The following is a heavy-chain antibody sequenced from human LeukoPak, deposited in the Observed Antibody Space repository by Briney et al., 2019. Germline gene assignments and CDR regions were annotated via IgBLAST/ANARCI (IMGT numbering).Heavy chain of an antibody. CDR3: ASLGLDISPDY. V-gene: IGHV7-4-1*02. D-gene: IGHD3-9*01. Sequence: ASVKVSCKASGYTFTSYGINWVRQATGQGLEWMGWINTNTGNPTYAQGFTGRFVFSLDTSVSTAYLQISSLKAEDTAVYYCASLGLDISPDYWGQGTLVTVSS. CDR1: GYTFTSYG. J-gene: IGHJ4*02. CDR2: INTNTGNP.